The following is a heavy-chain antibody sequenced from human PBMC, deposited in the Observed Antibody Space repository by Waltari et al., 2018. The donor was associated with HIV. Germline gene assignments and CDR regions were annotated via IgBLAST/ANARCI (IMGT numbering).Heavy chain of an antibody. CDR3: ATGAGTTSIQLYDMDV. CDR2: FDPGGERT. CDR1: GYTLTELS. J-gene: IGHJ6*02. V-gene: IGHV1-24*01. D-gene: IGHD1-1*01. Sequence: QVQLIQSGAEVKKPGASVKDSCKGFGYTLTELSMHWVRQATGKGLEWMGGFDPGGERTIYAQMFQGRVTMTEDTSTNTAYMELTSLTSDDTAVYYCATGAGTTSIQLYDMDVWGQGTTVTVSS.